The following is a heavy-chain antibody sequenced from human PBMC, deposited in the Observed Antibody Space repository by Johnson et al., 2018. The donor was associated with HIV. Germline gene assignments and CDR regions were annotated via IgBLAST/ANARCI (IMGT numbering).Heavy chain of an antibody. J-gene: IGHJ3*02. V-gene: IGHV3-33*06. CDR3: AKDLSGYSYGYGAFDI. CDR1: GFTFSSYG. Sequence: QVQLVESGGGVVQPGRSLRLSCAASGFTFSSYGMHWVRQAPGKGLEWVAVIWYDGSNKYYAASVKGRFTISRDNSKNTLYLQMNSLRAEDTAVYYCAKDLSGYSYGYGAFDIWGQGTMVTVSS. D-gene: IGHD5-18*01. CDR2: IWYDGSNK.